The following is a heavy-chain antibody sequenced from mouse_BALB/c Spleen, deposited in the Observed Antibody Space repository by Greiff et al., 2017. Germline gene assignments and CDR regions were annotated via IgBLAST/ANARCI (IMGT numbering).Heavy chain of an antibody. Sequence: DVKLVESGGGLVKLGGSLKLSCAASGFTFSSYYMSWVRQTPEKRLELVAAINSNGGSTYYPDTVKGRFTISRDNAKNTLYLQMSSLKYEDTALYYCARHYYGSSFDYWGQGTTLTVSS. CDR2: INSNGGST. D-gene: IGHD1-1*01. CDR1: GFTFSSYY. V-gene: IGHV5-6-2*01. CDR3: ARHYYGSSFDY. J-gene: IGHJ2*01.